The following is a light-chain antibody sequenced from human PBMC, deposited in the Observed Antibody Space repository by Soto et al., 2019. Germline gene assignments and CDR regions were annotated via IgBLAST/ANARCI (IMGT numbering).Light chain of an antibody. V-gene: IGKV3-20*01. CDR3: QQYGSSRVT. CDR1: QSVSSSY. J-gene: IGKJ5*01. Sequence: EIVLTQSPGTLSLSPGERATLSRMASQSVSSSYLAWYQQKPGQAPRLLIYGASSRATGITDRFSGSGSGTDFTITISRLEPEDFAVYYCQQYGSSRVTVGQVTRLDIK. CDR2: GAS.